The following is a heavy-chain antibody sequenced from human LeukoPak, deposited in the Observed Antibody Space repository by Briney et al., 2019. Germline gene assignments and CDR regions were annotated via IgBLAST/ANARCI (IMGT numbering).Heavy chain of an antibody. V-gene: IGHV4-30-4*01. J-gene: IGHJ5*02. Sequence: PSETLSLTCTVSGDSISSDDYYWRWSRQARGRGLEWIEYIYNSGTTYYNPSLKSRLTISIDTSKNQFSLKLSSVTAADTALYYCARAPIITNSWYWFDHWGQGTLVTVSS. CDR3: ARAPIITNSWYWFDH. CDR2: IYNSGTT. CDR1: GDSISSDDYY. D-gene: IGHD5-24*01.